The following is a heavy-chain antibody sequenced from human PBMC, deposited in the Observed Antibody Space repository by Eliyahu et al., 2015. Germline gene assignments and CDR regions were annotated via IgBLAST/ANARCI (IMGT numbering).Heavy chain of an antibody. CDR1: GVSVNTYY. Sequence: QVQLQESGPGLXKPSEXXSLTXTVSGVSVNTYYWSWIGQPPGKGLEWIGYIYYSGSTNYNPSLKSRATISVDTSKNQFSLKLNSVTAADTAVYYCARDSSGWYGAIDYWGQGTLVTVSS. J-gene: IGHJ4*02. V-gene: IGHV4-59*02. CDR3: ARDSSGWYGAIDY. CDR2: IYYSGST. D-gene: IGHD6-19*01.